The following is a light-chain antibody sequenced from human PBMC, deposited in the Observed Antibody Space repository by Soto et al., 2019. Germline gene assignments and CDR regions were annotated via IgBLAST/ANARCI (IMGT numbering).Light chain of an antibody. V-gene: IGLV2-14*01. Sequence: QSALIQPASVSGSPGQSITISCTGTSSDVGGSNYVSWYQHHPHRAPKLLIYEVSYRPSGVSNRFSGSKSGNTASLTISGLQAEDEADYHCCSYAGTYTVVFGGGTKLTVL. CDR2: EVS. CDR3: CSYAGTYTVV. J-gene: IGLJ2*01. CDR1: SSDVGGSNY.